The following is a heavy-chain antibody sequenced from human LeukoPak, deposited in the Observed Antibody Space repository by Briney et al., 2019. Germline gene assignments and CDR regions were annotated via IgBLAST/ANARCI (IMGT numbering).Heavy chain of an antibody. V-gene: IGHV4-4*07. J-gene: IGHJ4*02. CDR3: ARGHQVLATAPGFDY. D-gene: IGHD5-12*01. Sequence: SETLSLTCTVSGGSISSYYWSWIRQPAGNRLEWIGRIYTSGSTNYNPSLKSRATMSVDTSKNQFSLKLTSVTAADTAVYYCARGHQVLATAPGFDYWGQGTLVTVSS. CDR2: IYTSGST. CDR1: GGSISSYY.